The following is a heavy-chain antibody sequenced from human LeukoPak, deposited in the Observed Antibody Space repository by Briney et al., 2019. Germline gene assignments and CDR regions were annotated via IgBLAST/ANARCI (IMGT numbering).Heavy chain of an antibody. CDR1: GFTFSSYS. V-gene: IGHV3-21*01. Sequence: GSLRLFCAASGFTFSSYSMNWVRQAPGKGLEWVSSISSSSSYIYYADSVKGRFTISRDNAKNSLYLQMNSLRAEDTAVYYCARGFHRDSSWYYFDYWGQGTLVTVSS. CDR2: ISSSSSYI. CDR3: ARGFHRDSSWYYFDY. J-gene: IGHJ4*02. D-gene: IGHD6-13*01.